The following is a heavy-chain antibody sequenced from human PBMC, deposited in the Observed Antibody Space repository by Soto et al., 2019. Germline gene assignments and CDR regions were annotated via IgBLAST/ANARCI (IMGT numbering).Heavy chain of an antibody. CDR2: VHYSGSV. V-gene: IGHV4-30-4*01. Sequence: QVQLQQSGPGLVKPSQTLSLTCTVSGGSISFDHYHWTWIRQPPGKGLEWIGYVHYSGSVVYNPYLQSRVSISVDTSKNQFSLKLSSVTAADTAVYFCAREDDGGDRDYYGLDVWGQGTTVTVSS. CDR1: GGSISFDHYH. J-gene: IGHJ6*02. D-gene: IGHD2-21*02. CDR3: AREDDGGDRDYYGLDV.